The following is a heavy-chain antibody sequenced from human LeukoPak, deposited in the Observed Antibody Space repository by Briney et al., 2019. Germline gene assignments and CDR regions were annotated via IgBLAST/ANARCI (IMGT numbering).Heavy chain of an antibody. D-gene: IGHD6-19*01. CDR2: ISAYNGNT. Sequence: ASVKFSCKASGYTFTSYAISWVRQAPGQGLEWMGWISAYNGNTNYAQKLQGRVTMTTDTSTSTAYMELRSLRSDDTAVYYCAREGAVAHPTRPTTNFDYWGQGTLVTVSS. CDR3: AREGAVAHPTRPTTNFDY. J-gene: IGHJ4*02. CDR1: GYTFTSYA. V-gene: IGHV1-18*01.